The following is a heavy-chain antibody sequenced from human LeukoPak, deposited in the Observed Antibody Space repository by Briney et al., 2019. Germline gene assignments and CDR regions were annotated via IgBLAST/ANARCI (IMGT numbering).Heavy chain of an antibody. Sequence: GGSLRLSCAASGFTFSTYEMNWVRQAPGKGLEWVSFISESGSSTYYGDSVKGRFTISRDNAKNSLYVQMNSLRVEDTAVYYCARDLVGRRRGAFDIWGQGTMVTVSS. D-gene: IGHD1-26*01. V-gene: IGHV3-48*03. CDR1: GFTFSTYE. CDR2: ISESGSST. CDR3: ARDLVGRRRGAFDI. J-gene: IGHJ3*02.